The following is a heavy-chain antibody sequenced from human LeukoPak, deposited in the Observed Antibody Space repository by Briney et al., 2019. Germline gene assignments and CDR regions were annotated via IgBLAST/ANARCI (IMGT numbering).Heavy chain of an antibody. CDR1: GFTLRSFG. J-gene: IGHJ4*02. V-gene: IGHV3-30*18. Sequence: GGSLRLPCAASGFTLRSFGMPWAPQAPGKGRGWVAAISFDGNNKYYADSVKGRFTISSDNSKNTLYLQMNSLRAEDTAVYYCAKDTYSYGYFDYWGQGTLVTVSS. D-gene: IGHD5-18*01. CDR3: AKDTYSYGYFDY. CDR2: ISFDGNNK.